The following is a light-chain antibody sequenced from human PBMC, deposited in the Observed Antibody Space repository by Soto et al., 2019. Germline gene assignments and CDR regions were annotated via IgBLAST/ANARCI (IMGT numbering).Light chain of an antibody. J-gene: IGKJ2*01. V-gene: IGKV1-8*01. CDR1: QGISSY. Sequence: AIRMTHSPSSLSASTGDRVTITCQASQGISSYLAWYQQKPGKAPKLLIYAASTLQSGVPSRFSGSGSGTDFTLTISCLQSEDFATYYCQQYYSYPPMYTFGQGTKVDIK. CDR2: AAS. CDR3: QQYYSYPPMYT.